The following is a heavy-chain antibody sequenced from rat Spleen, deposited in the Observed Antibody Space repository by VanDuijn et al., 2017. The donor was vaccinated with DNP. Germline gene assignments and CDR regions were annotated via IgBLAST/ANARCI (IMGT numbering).Heavy chain of an antibody. CDR1: GYSITNNY. Sequence: EVQLQESGSGLVKPSQSLSLTCSVTGYSITNNYWGWIRQFPGNKVEYIGHISYSGSASYNPSLKSRISITRDTSKTQFFLQLNSVTTEDTATYYCARGGAGIWFAYWGQGTLVTVSS. D-gene: IGHD4-2*01. V-gene: IGHV3-1*01. CDR3: ARGGAGIWFAY. J-gene: IGHJ3*01. CDR2: ISYSGSA.